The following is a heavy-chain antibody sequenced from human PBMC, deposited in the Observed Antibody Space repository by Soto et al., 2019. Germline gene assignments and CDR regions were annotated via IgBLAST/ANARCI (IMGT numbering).Heavy chain of an antibody. Sequence: GASVKVSCKASGYTFTSYCVSWVRQAPGQGLEWMGWISAYNGNTNYAQKLQGRVTMTTDTSTSTAYMELRSLRSDDTAVYYCATRSEFGEHDAFDIWGQGTVVTVSS. CDR3: ATRSEFGEHDAFDI. V-gene: IGHV1-18*01. CDR1: GYTFTSYC. CDR2: ISAYNGNT. D-gene: IGHD3-10*01. J-gene: IGHJ3*02.